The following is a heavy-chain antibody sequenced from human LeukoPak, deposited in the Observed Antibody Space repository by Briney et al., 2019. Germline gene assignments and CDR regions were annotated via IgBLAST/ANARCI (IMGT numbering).Heavy chain of an antibody. CDR2: INPSGGST. CDR1: GYTFTSYY. CDR3: ANPQNGYSSGWYFDYYYGMDV. Sequence: ASVKVSCKASGYTFTSYYMHWVRQAPGQGLEWMGIINPSGGSTSYAQKFQGRVTMTRDTSTSTVYMELSSLRSEDTAVYYCANPQNGYSSGWYFDYYYGMDVWGQGTTVTVSS. D-gene: IGHD6-19*01. V-gene: IGHV1-46*01. J-gene: IGHJ6*02.